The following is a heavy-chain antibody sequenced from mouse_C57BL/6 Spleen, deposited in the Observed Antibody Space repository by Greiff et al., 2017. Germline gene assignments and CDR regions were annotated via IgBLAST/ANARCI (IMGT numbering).Heavy chain of an antibody. Sequence: EVNVVESGGGLVKPGGSLKLSCAASGFTFSSYTMSWVRQTPEKRLEWVATISGGGGNTYYPDSVKGRFTISRDNAKNTLYLQMSSLRSEDTALYYCARAYADYYAMDYWGQGTSVTVSS. D-gene: IGHD6-5*01. J-gene: IGHJ4*01. CDR3: ARAYADYYAMDY. V-gene: IGHV5-9*01. CDR1: GFTFSSYT. CDR2: ISGGGGNT.